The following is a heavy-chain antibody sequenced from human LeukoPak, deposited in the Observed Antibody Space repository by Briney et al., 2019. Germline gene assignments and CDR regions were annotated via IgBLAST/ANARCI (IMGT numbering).Heavy chain of an antibody. D-gene: IGHD2/OR15-2a*01. Sequence: RASVKVSCKASGYTFTSYYTHWVRHAPGQGLEWMGISKTSGGSTLYAQKFQGRVTVTSDMSTSTVYVELSSLRSEDTAVYYCAREVPENFNFDYWGQGTLVTVSS. J-gene: IGHJ4*02. CDR1: GYTFTSYY. CDR3: AREVPENFNFDY. CDR2: SKTSGGST. V-gene: IGHV1-46*01.